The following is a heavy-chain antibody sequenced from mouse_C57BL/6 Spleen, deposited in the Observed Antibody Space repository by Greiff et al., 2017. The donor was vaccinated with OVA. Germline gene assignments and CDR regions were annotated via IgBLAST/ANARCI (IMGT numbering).Heavy chain of an antibody. V-gene: IGHV1-81*01. CDR2: IYPRSGNT. CDR3: ARGGLRQGFDY. Sequence: VKLQQSGAELARPGASVKLSCKASGYTFTSYGISWVKQRTGQGLEWIGEIYPRSGNTYYNEKFKGKATLTADKSSSTAYMELRSLTSEDSAVYFCARGGLRQGFDYWGQGTTLTVSS. J-gene: IGHJ2*01. D-gene: IGHD2-2*01. CDR1: GYTFTSYG.